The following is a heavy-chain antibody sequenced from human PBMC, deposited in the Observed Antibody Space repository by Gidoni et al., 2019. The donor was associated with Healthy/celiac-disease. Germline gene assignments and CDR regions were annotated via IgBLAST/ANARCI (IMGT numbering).Heavy chain of an antibody. D-gene: IGHD3-22*01. CDR2: IGWDDDK. CDR1: GFSLSTSGMC. CDR3: ARGSGYSFWAFDI. V-gene: IGHV2-70*15. J-gene: IGHJ3*02. Sequence: QVTLRESGPALAKPTQTITLTCTSSGFSLSTSGMCVSWIRQPPGKALEWLARIGWDDDKYYSTSLKTRLTISKDTSKNQVVLTMTNMDPVDTATYYCARGSGYSFWAFDIWGQGTMVTVSS.